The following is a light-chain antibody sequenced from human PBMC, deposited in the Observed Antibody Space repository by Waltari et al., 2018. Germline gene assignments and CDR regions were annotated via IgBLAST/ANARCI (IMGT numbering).Light chain of an antibody. CDR1: QNIRTQ. CDR2: GAS. Sequence: DIQMTQSPSSLSASVGDTVTVTCRASQNIRTQLYRYQQKPATAPKLLIYGASTLQRGVPSRFSGSASGTDFTLTVTNLQPDDFAVYFCQQSFSSPWTFGQGTRV. CDR3: QQSFSSPWT. J-gene: IGKJ1*01. V-gene: IGKV1-39*01.